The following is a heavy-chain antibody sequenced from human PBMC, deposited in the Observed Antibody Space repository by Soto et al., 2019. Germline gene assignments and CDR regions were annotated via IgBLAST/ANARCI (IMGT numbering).Heavy chain of an antibody. J-gene: IGHJ4*02. Sequence: APVKVSSKACGYTYTCCYMHWARQSTKQGLEWMGWINPNSGGTNYAQKFQGWVTMTRDTSISTAYMELSRLRSDDTAVYYCARSRYDFWRGYYQYYFDYWGQGILVTVSS. D-gene: IGHD3-3*01. CDR2: INPNSGGT. CDR1: GYTYTCCY. V-gene: IGHV1-2*04. CDR3: ARSRYDFWRGYYQYYFDY.